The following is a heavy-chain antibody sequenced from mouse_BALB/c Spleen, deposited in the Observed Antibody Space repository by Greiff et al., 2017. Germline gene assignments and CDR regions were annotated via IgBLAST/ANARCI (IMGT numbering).Heavy chain of an antibody. CDR3: ARGEVRFDY. CDR2: IRNKANGYTT. V-gene: IGHV7-3*02. D-gene: IGHD2-14*01. CDR1: GFTFTDYY. J-gene: IGHJ2*01. Sequence: EVQRVESGGGLVQPGGSLRLSCATSGFTFTDYYMSWVRQPPGKALEWLGFIRNKANGYTTEYSASVKGRFTISRDNSQSILYLQMNTLRAEDSATYYCARGEVRFDYWGQGTTLTVSS.